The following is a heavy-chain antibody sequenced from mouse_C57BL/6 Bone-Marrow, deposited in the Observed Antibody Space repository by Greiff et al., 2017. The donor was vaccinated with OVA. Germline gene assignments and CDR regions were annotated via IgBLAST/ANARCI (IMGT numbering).Heavy chain of an antibody. V-gene: IGHV10-1*01. D-gene: IGHD6-1*01. J-gene: IGHJ4*01. Sequence: EVQRVESGGGLVQPKGSLKLSCAASGFSFNTYAMNWVRQAPGQGLEWVARIRSKSNNYATYYADSVKDRFTISRDDSESMLYLQMNNLKTEDTAMYYCVRHGQPDAMDYWGQGTSVTVSS. CDR3: VRHGQPDAMDY. CDR2: IRSKSNNYAT. CDR1: GFSFNTYA.